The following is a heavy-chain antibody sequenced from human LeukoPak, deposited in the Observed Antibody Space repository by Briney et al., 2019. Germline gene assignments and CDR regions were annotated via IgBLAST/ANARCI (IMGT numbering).Heavy chain of an antibody. D-gene: IGHD3-3*01. CDR2: ISGSGGST. Sequence: GGSLRLSCAASEFTFSSYAMSWVRQAPGKGLEWVSAISGSGGSTYYADSVKGRFTISRDNSKNTLYLQMNSLRAEDTAVYYCAKSRRGYDFWSGPYADYWGQGTLVTVSS. CDR1: EFTFSSYA. J-gene: IGHJ4*02. V-gene: IGHV3-23*01. CDR3: AKSRRGYDFWSGPYADY.